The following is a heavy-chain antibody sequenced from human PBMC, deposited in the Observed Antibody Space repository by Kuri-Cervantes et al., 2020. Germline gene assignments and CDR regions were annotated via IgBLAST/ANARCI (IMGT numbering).Heavy chain of an antibody. J-gene: IGHJ4*02. D-gene: IGHD3-10*01. CDR1: GGSISSYY. Sequence: GSLRLSCTVSGGSISSYYWGWIRQPPGKGLEWIGNIYYSGSTYYNPSLKSRVTISAGTSKKQFSLKLSSVTAADTAVYYCARLDPRFGKSPFDYWGQGTLVTVSS. V-gene: IGHV4-39*01. CDR3: ARLDPRFGKSPFDY. CDR2: IYYSGST.